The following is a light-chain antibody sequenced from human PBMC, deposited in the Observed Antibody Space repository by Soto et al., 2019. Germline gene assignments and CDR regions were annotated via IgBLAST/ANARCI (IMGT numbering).Light chain of an antibody. Sequence: EIVLTQSPGTLSWSPVEIATLSVMASQSVSSNYLAWYQQKPGQAPRLLIYGASSRATGIPDRFSGSGSGTDFTLTISRLEPEDFAVYYCQQHGSSPQTFGQGTKVDIK. J-gene: IGKJ1*01. CDR2: GAS. CDR1: QSVSSNY. CDR3: QQHGSSPQT. V-gene: IGKV3-20*01.